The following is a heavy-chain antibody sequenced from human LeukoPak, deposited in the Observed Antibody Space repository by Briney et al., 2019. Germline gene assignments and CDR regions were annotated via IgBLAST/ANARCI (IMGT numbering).Heavy chain of an antibody. CDR3: ARAGTRLSDWFDP. CDR2: ISGSGGDT. J-gene: IGHJ5*02. D-gene: IGHD1-26*01. Sequence: GGSLRLSCAASGFTFRSYAIYWVRQAPGKGLEWVSGISGSGGDTYFADSVKGRFTISRDNSKNTVFLQMNSLRAEDTAVYYCARAGTRLSDWFDPWGQGTLVTVSS. CDR1: GFTFRSYA. V-gene: IGHV3-23*01.